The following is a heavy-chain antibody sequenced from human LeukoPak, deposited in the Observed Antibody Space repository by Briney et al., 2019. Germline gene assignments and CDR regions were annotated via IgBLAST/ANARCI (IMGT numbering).Heavy chain of an antibody. V-gene: IGHV4-59*01. J-gene: IGHJ3*02. CDR2: IYYSGST. CDR3: ARDRAPVLRYFDWLGSHAFDI. D-gene: IGHD3-9*01. CDR1: GGSISSYY. Sequence: PSETLSLTCTVSGGSISSYYWSWIRQPPGKGLEWIRYIYYSGSTNYNPSLKSRVTISVDTSKNQFSLKLSSVTAADTAVYYCARDRAPVLRYFDWLGSHAFDIWGQGTMVTVSS.